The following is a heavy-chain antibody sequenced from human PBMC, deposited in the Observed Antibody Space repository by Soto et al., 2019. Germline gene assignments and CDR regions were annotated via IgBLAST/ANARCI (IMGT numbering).Heavy chain of an antibody. Sequence: EVQLLESGGGLVQPGGSLRLSGAASGFTFSSYAMSWVHQAPGKGLEWVSAISGSGDSTYYADSVKGRFTISRDNSKNTLYLQMNSLRAEDTAVYYCAKGVLGYCTSTSCHAYWFDPWGQGTLVTVSS. V-gene: IGHV3-23*01. CDR1: GFTFSSYA. J-gene: IGHJ5*02. CDR3: AKGVLGYCTSTSCHAYWFDP. D-gene: IGHD2-2*01. CDR2: ISGSGDST.